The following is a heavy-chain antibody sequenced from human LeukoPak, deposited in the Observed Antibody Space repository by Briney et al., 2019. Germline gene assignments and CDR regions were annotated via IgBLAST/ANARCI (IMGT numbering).Heavy chain of an antibody. CDR1: GYSFTSYW. CDR3: ASPYCSSTSCYTGFDY. CDR2: IYPGDSDT. D-gene: IGHD2-2*02. Sequence: GESLKISCKGSGYSFTSYWIGWVRQMPGKGLEWMGIIYPGDSDTRYSPSFQGQVTISADKSISTAYLQWSSLKASDTAMYYCASPYCSSTSCYTGFDYWGQGTLVTGSS. V-gene: IGHV5-51*01. J-gene: IGHJ4*02.